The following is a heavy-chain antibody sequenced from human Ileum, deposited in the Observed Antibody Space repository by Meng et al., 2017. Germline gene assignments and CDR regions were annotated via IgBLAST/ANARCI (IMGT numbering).Heavy chain of an antibody. CDR3: VRNEGYSLGD. CDR1: GYSISSRDW. J-gene: IGHJ4*02. V-gene: IGHV4-4*02. Sequence: GRRRGPGPGLVNPSGTLSPTWAVPGYSISSRDWWSWVRQPPGKGLEWIGEISQESGRTNYNPSLKSRVTISLDKSKNQFSLNLNSVTAADTAVYYCVRNEGYSLGDWGQGTLVTVSS. D-gene: IGHD2-21*01. CDR2: ISQESGRT.